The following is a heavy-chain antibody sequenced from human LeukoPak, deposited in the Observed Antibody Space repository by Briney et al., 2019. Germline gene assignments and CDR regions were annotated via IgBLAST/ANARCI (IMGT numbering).Heavy chain of an antibody. CDR2: IDPSDSYT. CDR1: GYSFTSYW. CDR3: ARRYDILTGPNWFDP. J-gene: IGHJ5*02. Sequence: GESLRISCKGSGYSFTSYWISWVRQMPGKGLEWMGRIDPSDSYTNHSPSFQGHVTISADKSISTAYLQWSSLKASDTAMYYCARRYDILTGPNWFDPWGQGTLVTVSS. V-gene: IGHV5-10-1*01. D-gene: IGHD3-9*01.